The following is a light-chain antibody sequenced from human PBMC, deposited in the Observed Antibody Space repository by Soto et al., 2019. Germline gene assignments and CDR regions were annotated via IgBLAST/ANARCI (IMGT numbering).Light chain of an antibody. J-gene: IGLJ1*01. V-gene: IGLV3-25*02. Sequence: SYELTQSPSVSVAPGQTARVTCGGDNFGSRTVHWYQQRPGQAPLLVVYDDSDRPSGIPERFSGSSSGTTVTLTISGVQAEDEADYYCQSADSSGTYYVFGTGTKVTVL. CDR2: DDS. CDR3: QSADSSGTYYV. CDR1: NFGSRT.